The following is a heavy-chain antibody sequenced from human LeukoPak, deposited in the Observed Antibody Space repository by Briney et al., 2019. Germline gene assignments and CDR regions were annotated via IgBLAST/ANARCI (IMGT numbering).Heavy chain of an antibody. V-gene: IGHV4-39*01. CDR3: ARSHKSGYYLLDY. Sequence: SGPTLVNPTQTLTLTCTFSGFSLSTSGVGVGWIRQPPGKGLEWIGSIYYSGSTYYNPSLKSRVTISVDTSKNQFSLKLSSVTAADTAVYYCARSHKSGYYLLDYWGQGTLVTVSS. CDR2: IYYSGST. D-gene: IGHD3-22*01. CDR1: GFSLSTSGVG. J-gene: IGHJ4*02.